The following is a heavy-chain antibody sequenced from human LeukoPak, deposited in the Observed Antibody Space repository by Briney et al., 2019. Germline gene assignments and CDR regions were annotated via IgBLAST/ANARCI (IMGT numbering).Heavy chain of an antibody. Sequence: PGGSLRLSCAASGFTFSSYAMHWVRQAPGKGLEWVAVISYDGSNKYYADSVKGRFTISRDNSKNTLYLQMNSLRAEDTAVYYCARDWKLPPGGNAFDIWGQGTMVTVSS. CDR3: ARDWKLPPGGNAFDI. CDR1: GFTFSSYA. V-gene: IGHV3-30-3*01. D-gene: IGHD4-23*01. J-gene: IGHJ3*02. CDR2: ISYDGSNK.